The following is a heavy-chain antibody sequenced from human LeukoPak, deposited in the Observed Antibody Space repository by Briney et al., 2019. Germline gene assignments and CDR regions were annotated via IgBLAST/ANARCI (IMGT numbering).Heavy chain of an antibody. Sequence: ASVKASCKASGYRFISNYIQWVRQAPGLGPEWVGWMHPGNGNTRYAEKFQGRVTMTRDTSINTAYLDLNSLRSDDTAVYYCAREGSYCVGGDCYSFDFWGQGTLITVSS. V-gene: IGHV1-2*02. CDR1: GYRFISNY. CDR2: MHPGNGNT. J-gene: IGHJ4*02. CDR3: AREGSYCVGGDCYSFDF. D-gene: IGHD2-21*02.